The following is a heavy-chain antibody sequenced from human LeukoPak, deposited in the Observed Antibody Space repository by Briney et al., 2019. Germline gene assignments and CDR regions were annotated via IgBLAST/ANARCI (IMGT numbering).Heavy chain of an antibody. J-gene: IGHJ4*02. V-gene: IGHV4-30-4*01. D-gene: IGHD5-18*01. CDR1: GGSISSGDYY. CDR3: ARGPYSYGTDGRDY. CDR2: IYYSGST. Sequence: PSETLSLTCTVSGGSISSGDYYWSWIRQPPGKGLEWIGYIYYSGSTYYNPSLKSRITISVDTSKNQFSLKLSSVTAADTAVYYCARGPYSYGTDGRDYWGQGTLVTVSS.